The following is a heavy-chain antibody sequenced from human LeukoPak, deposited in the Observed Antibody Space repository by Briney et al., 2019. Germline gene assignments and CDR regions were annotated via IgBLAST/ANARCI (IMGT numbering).Heavy chain of an antibody. CDR3: AKELSPAVRGAYY. CDR2: IYSGGST. J-gene: IGHJ4*02. Sequence: GGSLRLSCAASGFTVSSNYMSWVRQAPGKGLEWVSVIYSGGSTYYADSVKGRFTISRDNSKNTLYLQMNSLRAEDTAVYYCAKELSPAVRGAYYWGQGTLVTISS. CDR1: GFTVSSNY. V-gene: IGHV3-53*01. D-gene: IGHD3-10*01.